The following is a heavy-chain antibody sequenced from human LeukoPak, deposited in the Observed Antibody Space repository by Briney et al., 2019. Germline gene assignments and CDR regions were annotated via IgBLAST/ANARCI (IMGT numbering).Heavy chain of an antibody. V-gene: IGHV4-34*01. Sequence: SETLSLTCAVYGGSFSGYYWSWIRQPPGKGLEWIGEINHSGSTNYNPSLKSRVTISVDTSKNQFSPKLSSVTAADTAVYYCARDRIAVAGTGFDYWGQGTLVTVSS. CDR1: GGSFSGYY. CDR3: ARDRIAVAGTGFDY. J-gene: IGHJ4*02. D-gene: IGHD6-19*01. CDR2: INHSGST.